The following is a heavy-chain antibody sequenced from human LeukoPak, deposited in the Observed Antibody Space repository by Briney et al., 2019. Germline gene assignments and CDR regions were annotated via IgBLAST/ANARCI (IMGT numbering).Heavy chain of an antibody. J-gene: IGHJ2*01. CDR3: ARGGGEAVAGTYWYFDL. CDR1: GFTFSTYS. D-gene: IGHD6-19*01. CDR2: ISSSSSTI. V-gene: IGHV3-48*02. Sequence: GGSLRLSCAASGFTFSTYSMNWVRQAPGKGLEWVSYISSSSSTIYYADSVKGRFTISRDNAKNSLYLQMNSLRDEDTALYYCARGGGEAVAGTYWYFDLWGRGTLVTVSS.